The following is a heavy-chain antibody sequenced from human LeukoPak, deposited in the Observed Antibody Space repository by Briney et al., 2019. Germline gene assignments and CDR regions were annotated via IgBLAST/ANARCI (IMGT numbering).Heavy chain of an antibody. CDR1: GGTFSSYA. J-gene: IGHJ5*02. V-gene: IGHV1-69*04. CDR2: IIPILGIA. D-gene: IGHD7-27*01. Sequence: SVKVSCKASGGTFSSYAISWVRQAPGQGLEWMGRIIPILGIANYAQKFQGRVTITADKSTSTAYMELRSLRFDDTAVYYCARDFAWGSGGAPIDDNWLDPWGQGILVTVSS. CDR3: ARDFAWGSGGAPIDDNWLDP.